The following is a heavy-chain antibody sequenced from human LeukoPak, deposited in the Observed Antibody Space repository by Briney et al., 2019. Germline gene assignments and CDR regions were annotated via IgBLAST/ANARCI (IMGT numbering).Heavy chain of an antibody. J-gene: IGHJ3*01. D-gene: IGHD2-2*01. V-gene: IGHV1-2*02. CDR2: INPNSGGT. Sequence: GASVKVSCKASGYTFTNYAMNWVRQTPGQGLEWMGWINPNSGGTNYAQKFQGRVTMTRDTSISTAYMEVSRLRSDDTAVYYCARVYSIIVVVPAAGGDAFDVWGQGTMVTVSS. CDR1: GYTFTNYA. CDR3: ARVYSIIVVVPAAGGDAFDV.